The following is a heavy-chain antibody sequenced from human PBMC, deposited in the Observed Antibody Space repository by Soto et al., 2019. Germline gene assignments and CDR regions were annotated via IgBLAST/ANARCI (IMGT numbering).Heavy chain of an antibody. J-gene: IGHJ4*02. Sequence: QVQVMQSGAEVKKPGDSVKASCKTSGYIFSDYGINWVRQAPGQGLEWMGWISGYSGNANLAQKFQGRVTMTTDKSTRTAYMELRRLRSDDTAVYYCAKRTSGTTWGESDYWGQGTLVTVSS. CDR2: ISGYSGNA. D-gene: IGHD4-17*01. CDR3: AKRTSGTTWGESDY. CDR1: GYIFSDYG. V-gene: IGHV1-18*04.